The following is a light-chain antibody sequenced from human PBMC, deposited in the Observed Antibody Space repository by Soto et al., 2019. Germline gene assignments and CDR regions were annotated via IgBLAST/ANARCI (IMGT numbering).Light chain of an antibody. CDR1: QSISAY. J-gene: IGKJ2*01. V-gene: IGKV1-39*01. CDR2: ATS. Sequence: IQLTQSPSSLSASVGDRVTITCRTSQSISAYLNWYRQKPGQAPELLIYATSNLHSGVPSRFSGSGSVTEFTLTINSLQPEDLATYYGQQSHSSEYSFGQGTRLEIK. CDR3: QQSHSSEYS.